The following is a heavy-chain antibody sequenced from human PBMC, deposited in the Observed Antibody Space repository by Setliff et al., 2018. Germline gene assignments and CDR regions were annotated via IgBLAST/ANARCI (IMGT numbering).Heavy chain of an antibody. V-gene: IGHV4-59*01. Sequence: PSETLSLTCTVSDGSISTYYWSWIRQPPGKVLEWIGYAHYTRTASYNPSLKSRVTISVDTSKNQFSLKLSSVTAADTAVYYCARDFSTPHFGVARGSYYYYYMDVWGKGTTVTVSS. J-gene: IGHJ6*03. CDR3: ARDFSTPHFGVARGSYYYYYMDV. D-gene: IGHD3-3*01. CDR1: DGSISTYY. CDR2: AHYTRTA.